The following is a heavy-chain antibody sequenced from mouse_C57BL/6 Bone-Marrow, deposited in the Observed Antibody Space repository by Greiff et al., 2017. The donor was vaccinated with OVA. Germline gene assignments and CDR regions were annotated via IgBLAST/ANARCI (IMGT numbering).Heavy chain of an antibody. CDR1: GYTFTDYY. Sequence: VQLKESGPELVKPGASVKISCKASGYTFTDYYMNWVKQSHGKSLEWIGDINPNNGGTSYNQKFKGKATLTVDKSSSTTYMELRSLTSEDSAVYYCARSDYDSFAYWGQGTLVTVSA. CDR2: INPNNGGT. V-gene: IGHV1-26*01. CDR3: ARSDYDSFAY. D-gene: IGHD2-4*01. J-gene: IGHJ3*01.